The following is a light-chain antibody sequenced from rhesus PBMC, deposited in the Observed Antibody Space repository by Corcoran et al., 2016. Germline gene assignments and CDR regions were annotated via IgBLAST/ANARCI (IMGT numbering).Light chain of an antibody. CDR3: LQSRGSPS. CDR2: QAS. CDR1: EHVRVFGINL. Sequence: DIVLTQSPASLAVSPGLRATLTCRAREHVRVFGINLLHWYQQKPGQPPKLLIYQASNTETGYPTRFRGIGSWTEFTLPINPVGASEAAKYSILQSRGSPSFGQGTKVEF. J-gene: IGKJ2*01. V-gene: IGKV7-13*01.